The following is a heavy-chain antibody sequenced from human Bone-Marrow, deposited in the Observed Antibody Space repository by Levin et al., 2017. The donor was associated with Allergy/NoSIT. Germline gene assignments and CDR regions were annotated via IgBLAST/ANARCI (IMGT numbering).Heavy chain of an antibody. Sequence: NLGESLKISCQSSGYSFTKDWIAWVRLMPGTGLEWIGIIYPGDSNTRYSPSFQGQVTISADKSISTVYLQWSSLKASDTAIYYCAKAIDNYYGSGSYPPYYWGQGTLVTVSS. V-gene: IGHV5-51*01. CDR1: GYSFTKDW. CDR2: IYPGDSNT. CDR3: AKAIDNYYGSGSYPPYY. J-gene: IGHJ4*02. D-gene: IGHD3-10*01.